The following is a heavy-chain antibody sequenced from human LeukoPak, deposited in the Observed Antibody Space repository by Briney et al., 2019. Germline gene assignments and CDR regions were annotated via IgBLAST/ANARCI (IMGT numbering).Heavy chain of an antibody. CDR1: GFTFSDYY. J-gene: IGHJ4*02. CDR3: ASRGNSSYDYVWGSYRFFDY. V-gene: IGHV3-11*01. Sequence: KPGGSLRLSCAASGFTFSDYYMSWIRQAPGKGLEWVSYISSSGSTIYYADSVKGRFTISRDNAKNSLYLQMNSLRAEDTAVYYCASRGNSSYDYVWGSYRFFDYWGQGTLVTVSS. D-gene: IGHD3-16*02. CDR2: ISSSGSTI.